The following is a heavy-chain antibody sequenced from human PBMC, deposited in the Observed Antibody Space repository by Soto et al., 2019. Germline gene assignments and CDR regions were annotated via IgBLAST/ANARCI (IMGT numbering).Heavy chain of an antibody. CDR3: ARAHGHITIFGVVTVNWFDP. J-gene: IGHJ5*02. Sequence: SETLSLTCTVSGGSISSSSYYWGWIRQPPGKGLEWIGSIYYSGSTYYNPSLKSRVTISVDTSKNQFSLKLSSVTAADTAVYYCARAHGHITIFGVVTVNWFDPWGQGTLVTVSS. V-gene: IGHV4-39*07. CDR1: GGSISSSSYY. D-gene: IGHD3-3*01. CDR2: IYYSGST.